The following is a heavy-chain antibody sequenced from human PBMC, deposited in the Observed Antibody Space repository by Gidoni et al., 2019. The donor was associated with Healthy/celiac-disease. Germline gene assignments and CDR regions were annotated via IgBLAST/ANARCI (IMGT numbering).Heavy chain of an antibody. V-gene: IGHV1-8*01. CDR2: MNPHNGDT. CDR3: VLPRGMDV. Sequence: QVQLVQSGAEMKKPGASVKVSCKASGYPCISFNIHWVRQAAGHGPEWIGWMNPHNGDTGYAQKFQGRVTMTRDTSIRTAYMELSGLTFDDTAVYYCVLPRGMDVWGQGTTVTVSS. CDR1: GYPCISFN. D-gene: IGHD3-10*01. J-gene: IGHJ6*02.